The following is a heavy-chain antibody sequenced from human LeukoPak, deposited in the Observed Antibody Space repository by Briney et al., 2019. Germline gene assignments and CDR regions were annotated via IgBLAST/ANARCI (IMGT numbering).Heavy chain of an antibody. V-gene: IGHV3-23*01. J-gene: IGHJ3*02. CDR3: AREGYSDAFDI. CDR1: GFTFSSYA. CDR2: ISGSGGTT. Sequence: GGSLRLSCAASGFTFSSYAMSWVRQAPGKGLEWVSAISGSGGTTYYADSVKGRFTISRDNSKSTLYVQMNSLRAEDTAVYYCAREGYSDAFDIWGQGTMVTVSS. D-gene: IGHD5-18*01.